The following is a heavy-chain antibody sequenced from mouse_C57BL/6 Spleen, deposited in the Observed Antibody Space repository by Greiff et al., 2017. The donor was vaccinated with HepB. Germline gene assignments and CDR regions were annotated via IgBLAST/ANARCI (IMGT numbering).Heavy chain of an antibody. CDR3: AKEGSYDYDGGWYFDV. D-gene: IGHD2-4*01. CDR2: IYPGDGDT. Sequence: QVQLKESGAELVKPGASVKISCKASGYAFSSYWMNWVKQRPGKGLEWIGQIYPGDGDTNYNGKFKGKATLTADKSSSTAYMQLSSLTSEDSAVYFCAKEGSYDYDGGWYFDVWGTGTTVTVSS. CDR1: GYAFSSYW. J-gene: IGHJ1*03. V-gene: IGHV1-80*01.